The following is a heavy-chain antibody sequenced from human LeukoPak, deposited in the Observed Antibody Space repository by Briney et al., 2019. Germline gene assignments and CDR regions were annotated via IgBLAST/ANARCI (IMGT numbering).Heavy chain of an antibody. Sequence: SETLSLTCTVSGGSISSYYWSWIRQPPGKGLEWIGYIYYSGSTNYNPSLKSRVTISVDTSKNQFSLKLSSVTAADTAVYYCAGLGSSGWPNWFDPWGQGTLVTVSS. J-gene: IGHJ5*02. CDR2: IYYSGST. CDR1: GGSISSYY. V-gene: IGHV4-59*08. D-gene: IGHD6-19*01. CDR3: AGLGSSGWPNWFDP.